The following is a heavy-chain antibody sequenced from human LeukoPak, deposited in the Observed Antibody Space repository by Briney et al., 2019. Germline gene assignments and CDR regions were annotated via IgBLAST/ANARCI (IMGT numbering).Heavy chain of an antibody. CDR2: ISHTGLT. Sequence: PSETLSLTCAVYGGTFRGYYWTLIRQTPGKGLEWIGEISHTGLTGSNPSLKSRVTIFVDSSKKQFSLRMTSVTAADTGVYYCARVPDITARPCDTWGPGTLVTVSS. V-gene: IGHV4-34*08. CDR1: GGTFRGYY. CDR3: ARVPDITARPCDT. D-gene: IGHD1-1*01. J-gene: IGHJ5*02.